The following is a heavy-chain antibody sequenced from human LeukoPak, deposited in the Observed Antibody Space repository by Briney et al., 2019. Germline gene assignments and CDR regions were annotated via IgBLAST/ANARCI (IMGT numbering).Heavy chain of an antibody. V-gene: IGHV3-7*01. CDR2: INQDGREK. J-gene: IGHJ4*02. CDR1: GFTFRSHW. D-gene: IGHD6-13*01. CDR3: TRDEAAATN. Sequence: GGSLRLSCAGSGFTFRSHWMGWVRQAPGKGPEWVANINQDGREKHYLDSVKGRFTIFRDNAKSSLYLQMNSLRAEDTAVYYCTRDEAAATNWGQGTLVTVSS.